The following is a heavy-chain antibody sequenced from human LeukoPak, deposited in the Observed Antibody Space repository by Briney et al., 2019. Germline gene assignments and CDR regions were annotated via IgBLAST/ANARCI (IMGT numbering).Heavy chain of an antibody. CDR1: GYTFTGYY. CDR3: ARDGTYSSGWYAPYYFDY. CDR2: INPNSGGT. Sequence: ASVKVSCKASGYTFTGYYMHWVRQAPGQGLEWMGWINPNSGGTNYAQKFQGRVTMTRDTSISTAYMELSRLRSDDTAVYYCARDGTYSSGWYAPYYFDYWGQGTLVTVSS. J-gene: IGHJ4*02. V-gene: IGHV1-2*02. D-gene: IGHD6-19*01.